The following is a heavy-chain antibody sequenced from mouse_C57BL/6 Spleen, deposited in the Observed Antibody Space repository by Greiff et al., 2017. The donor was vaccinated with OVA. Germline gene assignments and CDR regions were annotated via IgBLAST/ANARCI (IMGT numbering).Heavy chain of an antibody. Sequence: VQLQQSGPELVKPGASVKISCKASGYTFTDYYMNWVKQSHGKSLEWIGDINPNNGGTSYNQKFKGKATLTVDKSSSTAYMELRSLTSEDSAVYYCARSPFTTVVAGGYWGQGTTLTVSS. CDR1: GYTFTDYY. CDR2: INPNNGGT. J-gene: IGHJ2*01. D-gene: IGHD1-1*01. V-gene: IGHV1-26*01. CDR3: ARSPFTTVVAGGY.